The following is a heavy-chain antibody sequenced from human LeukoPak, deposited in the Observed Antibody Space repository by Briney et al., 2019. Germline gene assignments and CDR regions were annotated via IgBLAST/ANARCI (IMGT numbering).Heavy chain of an antibody. CDR3: AKDRSEVVITYYVDY. D-gene: IGHD3-22*01. J-gene: IGHJ4*02. CDR2: ISGSGGST. V-gene: IGHV3-23*01. Sequence: GGSLRLSCAASGFTFSNYAMHWVRQAPGKGLEWVSAISGSGGSTYYADSVKGRFTISRDNSKNTLYLQMNSLRAEDTAVYYCAKDRSEVVITYYVDYWGQGTLVTVSS. CDR1: GFTFSNYA.